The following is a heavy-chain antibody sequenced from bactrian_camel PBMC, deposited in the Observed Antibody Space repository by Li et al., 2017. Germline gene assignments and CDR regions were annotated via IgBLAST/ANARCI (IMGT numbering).Heavy chain of an antibody. V-gene: IGHV3S55*01. CDR2: VTSGGST. J-gene: IGHJ4*01. Sequence: HVQPVESGGGSVQAGGSLRLSCTASGFTFTDREVGWYRQAPENACELVSRVTSGGSTYYADSVKGRFTISHDNANNTLYLQMNNLKVVDTAMYYCAARATSISVCVATMSSKETTRSWGQGTQVTVS. CDR3: AARATSISVCVATMSSKETTRS. D-gene: IGHD4*01. CDR1: GFTFTDRE.